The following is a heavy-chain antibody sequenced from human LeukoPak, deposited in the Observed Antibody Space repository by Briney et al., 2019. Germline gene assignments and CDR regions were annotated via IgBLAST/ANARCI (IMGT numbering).Heavy chain of an antibody. Sequence: SETLSLTCAVYGGSFSGYYWSWIRQPPGKGLEWIGEINHSGSTNYNPSLKSRVTISVDTSKNQFSLKLSSVTAADTAVYYCARAKCYRDYWGQGTLVTVSS. CDR2: INHSGST. D-gene: IGHD3-10*02. V-gene: IGHV4-34*01. CDR3: ARAKCYRDY. J-gene: IGHJ4*02. CDR1: GGSFSGYY.